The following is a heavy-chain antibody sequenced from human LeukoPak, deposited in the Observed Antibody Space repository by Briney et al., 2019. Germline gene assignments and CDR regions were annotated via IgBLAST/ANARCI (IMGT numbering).Heavy chain of an antibody. D-gene: IGHD3-22*01. J-gene: IGHJ3*02. Sequence: ASVNVSCKASGYTLTGYYMHWVRQAPGQGLEWMGWINPNSGDTNYAQEFQGRVTLTRDTSISTAYMELSRLRSDDTAVYYCARAKYYCDRRAFDIWGQGTMVTVSS. CDR2: INPNSGDT. V-gene: IGHV1-2*02. CDR1: GYTLTGYY. CDR3: ARAKYYCDRRAFDI.